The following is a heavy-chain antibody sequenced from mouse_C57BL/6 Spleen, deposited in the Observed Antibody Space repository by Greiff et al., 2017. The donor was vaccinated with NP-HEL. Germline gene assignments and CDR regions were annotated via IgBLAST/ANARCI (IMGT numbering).Heavy chain of an antibody. D-gene: IGHD2-1*01. V-gene: IGHV5-12*01. CDR3: ARSFNYLYYYAMDY. CDR1: GFTFSDYY. CDR2: ISNGGGST. J-gene: IGHJ4*01. Sequence: DVMLVESGGGLVQPGGSLKLSCAASGFTFSDYYMYWVRQTPEKRLEWVAYISNGGGSTYYPDTVKGRFTISRDNAKNTLYLQMSRLKSEDTAMYYCARSFNYLYYYAMDYWGQGTSVTVSS.